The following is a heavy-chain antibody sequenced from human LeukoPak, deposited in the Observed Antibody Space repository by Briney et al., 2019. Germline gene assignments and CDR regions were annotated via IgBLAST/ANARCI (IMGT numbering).Heavy chain of an antibody. Sequence: ASVKVSCKASGYASTTYDINWVRQAPGQGLEWMAWINPGNGATGYAQTFQDRITVTSDTSTDTVYMELASLTSNDTATYYCARSPQDHGGNCFNHWGLGSLVTVSS. J-gene: IGHJ4*02. CDR1: GYASTTYD. CDR2: INPGNGAT. V-gene: IGHV1-8*01. CDR3: ARSPQDHGGNCFNH. D-gene: IGHD4-23*01.